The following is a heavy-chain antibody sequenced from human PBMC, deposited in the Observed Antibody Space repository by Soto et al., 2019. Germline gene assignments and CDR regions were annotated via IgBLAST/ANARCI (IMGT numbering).Heavy chain of an antibody. V-gene: IGHV1-3*01. CDR2: INAGNGNT. D-gene: IGHD2-15*01. CDR3: ARYRYCSGGSCYTYYGMDV. Sequence: ASVKVSCKASGYTFTSYAMHWVRQAPGQRLEWMGWINAGNGNTKYSQKFQGRVTITRDTSASTAYMELSSLRSEDTAVYYCARYRYCSGGSCYTYYGMDVWSQGTTVTVSS. J-gene: IGHJ6*02. CDR1: GYTFTSYA.